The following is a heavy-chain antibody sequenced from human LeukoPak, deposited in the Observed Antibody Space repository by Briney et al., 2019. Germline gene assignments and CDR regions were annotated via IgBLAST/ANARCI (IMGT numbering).Heavy chain of an antibody. CDR3: AKDMATTYFDY. CDR1: GFTFDDYA. CDR2: ISWNSGSI. V-gene: IGHV3-9*01. Sequence: GGSLRLSCAASGFTFDDYAMHWVRQAPGKGLEWVSGISWNSGSIGYADSVKGRFTISRDNAKNSLYLQMNSLRAEDTALYYCAKDMATTYFDYWGQGTLVTVSS. J-gene: IGHJ4*02. D-gene: IGHD5-24*01.